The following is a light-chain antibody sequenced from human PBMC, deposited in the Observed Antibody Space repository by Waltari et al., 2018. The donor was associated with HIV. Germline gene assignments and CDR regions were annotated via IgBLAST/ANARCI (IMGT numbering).Light chain of an antibody. J-gene: IGKJ1*01. CDR1: QRIGSY. CDR2: AAS. Sequence: DIQMTQSPSSLSASVGDRITITCRATQRIGSYLNWYQQRPGKAPKLLIYAASSLQSGVPSRFSGSGSGTDFTLTISSLQPEDFATYYCQQSYTILRTLGQGTTVEI. V-gene: IGKV1-39*01. CDR3: QQSYTILRT.